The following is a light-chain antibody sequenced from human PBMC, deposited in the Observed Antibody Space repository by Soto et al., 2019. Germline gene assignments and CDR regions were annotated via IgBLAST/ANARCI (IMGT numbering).Light chain of an antibody. CDR2: DVS. Sequence: QSALTQPASVSGSPGQSITISCTGTNSDVGGYNYVSWYQQHPGKAPKLMIYDVSNRPSGVSNRFSGSKSDNTASLTISGLQAEDEADYYCSSYTSSNTPRVVFGGGTKVTVL. CDR1: NSDVGGYNY. V-gene: IGLV2-14*01. J-gene: IGLJ2*01. CDR3: SSYTSSNTPRVV.